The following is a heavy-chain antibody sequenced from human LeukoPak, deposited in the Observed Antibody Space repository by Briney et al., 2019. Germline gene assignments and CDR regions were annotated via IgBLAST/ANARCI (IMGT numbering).Heavy chain of an antibody. J-gene: IGHJ4*02. CDR2: ISGSGGGT. Sequence: GGSLRLSCAASGFTFSSYAMSWVRQAPGKGLEWVAAISGSGGGTYYADSVKGRFTISRDNAKNTVYLQMNSRRAEDTAVYYCARARDDWGVDYWGQGTLATLSS. CDR3: ARARDDWGVDY. D-gene: IGHD7-27*01. V-gene: IGHV3-23*01. CDR1: GFTFSSYA.